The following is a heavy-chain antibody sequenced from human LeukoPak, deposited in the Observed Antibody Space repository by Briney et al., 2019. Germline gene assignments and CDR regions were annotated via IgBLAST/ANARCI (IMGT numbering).Heavy chain of an antibody. CDR1: GFTFSSYE. V-gene: IGHV3-48*03. CDR2: ISRSGSTI. Sequence: GSLRLSCAASGFTFSSYEMNWVRQAPGKGLEWVSYISRSGSTIYYADSVKGRFTISRDNAKNSLYLQMNSLRAEDTAVYYCARGRHYYESSGYYLFMGVWGKGTTVTISS. D-gene: IGHD3-22*01. J-gene: IGHJ6*03. CDR3: ARGRHYYESSGYYLFMGV.